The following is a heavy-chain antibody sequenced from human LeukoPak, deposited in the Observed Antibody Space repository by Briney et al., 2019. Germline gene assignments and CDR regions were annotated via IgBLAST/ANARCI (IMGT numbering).Heavy chain of an antibody. CDR2: IKQDGSEK. V-gene: IGHV3-7*01. CDR1: GFSFSDYW. CDR3: AKQSNNHYYQKASDY. J-gene: IGHJ4*02. D-gene: IGHD1-26*01. Sequence: GGSLRLSCAVSGFSFSDYWMSWVRQAPGKGLEWVANIKQDGSEKNYVDSVKGRFSISRDNANNSLFLQMNSLRAEDTAVYFCAKQSNNHYYQKASDYWGQGTLVTVSS.